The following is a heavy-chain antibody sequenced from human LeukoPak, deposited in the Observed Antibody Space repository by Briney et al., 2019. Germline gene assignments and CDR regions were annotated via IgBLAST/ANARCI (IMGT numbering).Heavy chain of an antibody. CDR1: GFTFSHYW. CDR3: ARTYEGNYFDY. Sequence: PGGSLRLSCVVSGFTFSHYWMNWVRQAPGKGLEYVAYINPDGSEKNCVDSVKGRFSISRDNAQNTLFLHLNSLRAEDTAVYYCARTYEGNYFDYWGQGTLVTVSS. CDR2: INPDGSEK. V-gene: IGHV3-7*03. J-gene: IGHJ4*02. D-gene: IGHD5-12*01.